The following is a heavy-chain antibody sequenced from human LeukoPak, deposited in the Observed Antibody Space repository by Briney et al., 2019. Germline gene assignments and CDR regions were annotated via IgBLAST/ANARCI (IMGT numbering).Heavy chain of an antibody. J-gene: IGHJ4*02. CDR2: IRYDGSNK. V-gene: IGHV3-30*02. Sequence: GGSLRLSCAASGFTFSSYGMHWVRQAPGKGLEWVAFIRYDGSNKYYADSVKGRFTISRDNSKNTPYLQMNSLRAEDTAVYYCAAPDCSGGSCSTWGFDYWGQGTLVTVSS. D-gene: IGHD2-15*01. CDR1: GFTFSSYG. CDR3: AAPDCSGGSCSTWGFDY.